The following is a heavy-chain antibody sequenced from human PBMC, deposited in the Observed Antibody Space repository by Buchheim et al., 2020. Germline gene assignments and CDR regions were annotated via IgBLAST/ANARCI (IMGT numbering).Heavy chain of an antibody. CDR2: IYYTGST. V-gene: IGHV4-61*01. Sequence: QVQLQESGPGLVKPSETLSLTCTVSGGSVSSGSYYWSWIRQPPGKGLEYIGYIYYTGSTNYNPSLKSRVTISVDTSKNQFSLRLSSVTAADTAVYYCARAFCSGGACYWFDPWGQGTL. CDR3: ARAFCSGGACYWFDP. D-gene: IGHD2-15*01. J-gene: IGHJ5*02. CDR1: GGSVSSGSYY.